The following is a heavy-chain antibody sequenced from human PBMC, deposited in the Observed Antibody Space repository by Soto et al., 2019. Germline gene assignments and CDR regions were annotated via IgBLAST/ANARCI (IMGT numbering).Heavy chain of an antibody. CDR1: GYTFINYY. Sequence: QVQLVQSGAEVKKPGASVKVSCKASGYTFINYYIHWVRQAPGQGLEWMGVINPNGGSTVYSHKFQGRVTLTRATSTSPVYVELSSLRSEDTAVYFCVRATAARQRDYSYHYYLHIWGKGTTVTVSS. V-gene: IGHV1-46*03. D-gene: IGHD6-6*01. J-gene: IGHJ6*03. CDR3: VRATAARQRDYSYHYYLHI. CDR2: INPNGGST.